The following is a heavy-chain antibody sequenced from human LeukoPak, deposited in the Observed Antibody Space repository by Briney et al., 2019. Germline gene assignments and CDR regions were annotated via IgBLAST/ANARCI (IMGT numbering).Heavy chain of an antibody. CDR3: AREYSFGIEELQGF. CDR1: GFTFSSYS. CDR2: IGSSGNSI. J-gene: IGHJ4*02. V-gene: IGHV3-48*04. D-gene: IGHD3-16*01. Sequence: GGSLRLSCAASGFTFSSYSMNWVRQAPGKGLEWVSHIGSSGNSIYYADSVKGRFTISRDNAKKSLYLQMNSLRVEDTAVYYCAREYSFGIEELQGFWGQGTLVTVSS.